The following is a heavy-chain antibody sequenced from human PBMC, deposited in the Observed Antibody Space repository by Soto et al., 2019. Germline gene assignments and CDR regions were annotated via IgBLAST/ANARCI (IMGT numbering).Heavy chain of an antibody. CDR1: GFTFSNYA. J-gene: IGHJ3*02. CDR2: ISGSGGST. CDR3: AKDQTRSSSCLAFDI. Sequence: EVQLLEAGGGLVQPGGSLRLPCAASGFTFSNYAMCCVRQAPGKGLEWVSAISGSGGSTYYADSVKGRFTISRDNSKHTLYLQINSLRAEDTAVYYCAKDQTRSSSCLAFDIWGQGTMVTVSS. V-gene: IGHV3-23*01. D-gene: IGHD2-2*01.